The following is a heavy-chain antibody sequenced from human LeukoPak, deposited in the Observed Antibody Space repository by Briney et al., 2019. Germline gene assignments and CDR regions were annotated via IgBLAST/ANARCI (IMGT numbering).Heavy chain of an antibody. D-gene: IGHD3-22*01. Sequence: GGSLRLSCAASGFTFSSYGMHWVRQAPGKGLERVAFIRYDGSNKYYADSVKGRFTISRDNSKNTLYLQMNSLRAEDTVVYYCAKEGFDYYDSSGHFGLDYWGQGTLVTVSS. CDR2: IRYDGSNK. J-gene: IGHJ4*02. CDR3: AKEGFDYYDSSGHFGLDY. V-gene: IGHV3-30*02. CDR1: GFTFSSYG.